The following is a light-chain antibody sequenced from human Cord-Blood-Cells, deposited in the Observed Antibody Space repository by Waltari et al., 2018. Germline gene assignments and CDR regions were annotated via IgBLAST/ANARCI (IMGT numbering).Light chain of an antibody. V-gene: IGKV1-33*01. J-gene: IGKJ1*01. CDR1: QDIRNY. CDR2: DAS. Sequence: DIQMTQSPSSLSASVGDRVTITCQASQDIRNYLNWYQQKQGKAPKLLIYDASNLETGVPSRFSGSGSGTDFTFTISSLQPEDIATYYCQQYDNLPTWTFGQGTKVEIK. CDR3: QQYDNLPTWT.